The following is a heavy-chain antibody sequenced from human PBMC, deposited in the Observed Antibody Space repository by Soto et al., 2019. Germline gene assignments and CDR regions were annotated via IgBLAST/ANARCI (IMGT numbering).Heavy chain of an antibody. CDR3: ARDLQSATMNRGVPLAYHSFDP. V-gene: IGHV4-4*07. CDR1: GGSISDNY. CDR2: IHGSGST. J-gene: IGHJ5*02. D-gene: IGHD3-10*01. Sequence: QVQLQESGPGLVKPSETLSLSCTVSGGSISDNYWTWIRQPAGKGLEWIGSIHGSGSTSYNPSLNTRVTLSVGTSNQQISLRLQSVTAADTAVYYCARDLQSATMNRGVPLAYHSFDPWGHGTLVTVSS.